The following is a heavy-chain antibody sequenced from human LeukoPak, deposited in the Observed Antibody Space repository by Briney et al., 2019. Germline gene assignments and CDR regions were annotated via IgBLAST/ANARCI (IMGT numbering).Heavy chain of an antibody. CDR3: ARWAPITGTTGDYFDY. V-gene: IGHV4-4*07. CDR1: GGSISSYY. J-gene: IGHJ4*02. CDR2: IYTSGST. Sequence: PSETLSLTCTVSGGSISSYYWSWIRQPAGKGLEWIGRIYTSGSTNYNPSLKSRVTMSVDTSKNQFSLKLSSVTAADMAVYYCARWAPITGTTGDYFDYWGQGTLVTVSS. D-gene: IGHD1-7*01.